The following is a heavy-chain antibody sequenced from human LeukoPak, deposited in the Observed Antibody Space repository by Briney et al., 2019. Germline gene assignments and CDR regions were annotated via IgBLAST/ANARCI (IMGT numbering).Heavy chain of an antibody. CDR1: GGSFSDYF. J-gene: IGHJ3*01. D-gene: IGHD2-21*02. CDR3: ARFSKMTWGDWGDAFDV. CDR2: IDDGGNT. Sequence: SETLSLMCSVYGGSFSDYFWSWIRQPPGKGLEWIGEIDDGGNTNYNPSLMSRVIVGMEKSKKQFSLVMRSVTAADTAIYYCARFSKMTWGDWGDAFDVWGQGTTVIVSS. V-gene: IGHV4-34*01.